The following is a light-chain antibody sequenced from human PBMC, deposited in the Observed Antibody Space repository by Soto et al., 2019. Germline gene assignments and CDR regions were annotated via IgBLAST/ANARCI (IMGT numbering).Light chain of an antibody. CDR2: GAS. J-gene: IGKJ4*01. CDR1: QSVTSDY. V-gene: IGKV3-20*01. CDR3: QRYSSSPRT. Sequence: EIVLTQSPGTLSLSPGERATLSCRASQSVTSDYLAWYQQRPGQPPRLLIYGASSRATGIPDRFSGSGSGTDFSLIISELESEDFAVYYCQRYSSSPRTFGGGTRVEIK.